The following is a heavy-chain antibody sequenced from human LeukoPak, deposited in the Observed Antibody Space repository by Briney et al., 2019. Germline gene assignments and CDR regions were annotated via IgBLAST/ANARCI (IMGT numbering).Heavy chain of an antibody. D-gene: IGHD1-20*01. CDR2: MNPNSGNT. CDR1: GYTFTGYY. Sequence: ASVKVSCKASGYTFTGYYMHWVRQAPGQGLEWMGWMNPNSGNTGYAQKFQGRVTMTRNTSISTAYMELSSLRSDDTAVYYCAREGTGNWNYDYYYYMDVWGKGTTVTVSS. CDR3: AREGTGNWNYDYYYYMDV. J-gene: IGHJ6*03. V-gene: IGHV1-8*02.